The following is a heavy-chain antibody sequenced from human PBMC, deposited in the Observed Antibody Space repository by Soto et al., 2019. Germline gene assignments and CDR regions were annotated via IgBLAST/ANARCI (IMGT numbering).Heavy chain of an antibody. D-gene: IGHD4-17*01. Sequence: GKGLEWMGRIDPSDSYISYSPSFQGHVTISADKSISTAYLQWRSLKASDTALYSWARLRRQGWVQAQWGQGTLVPVSS. J-gene: IGHJ4*01. CDR2: IDPSDSYI. CDR3: ARLRRQGWVQAQ. V-gene: IGHV5-10-1*01.